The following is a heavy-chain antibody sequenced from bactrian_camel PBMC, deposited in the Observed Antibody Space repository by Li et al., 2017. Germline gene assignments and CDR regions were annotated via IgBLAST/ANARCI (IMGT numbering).Heavy chain of an antibody. CDR2: IRNGGITT. D-gene: IGHD4*01. V-gene: IGHV3S54*01. CDR3: AASSKYLSHTSLLTRGDYNY. J-gene: IGHJ4*01. Sequence: HVQLVESGGGSVQAGGSLLLSCEVSAYIDNMKCMAWFRQAPGKEREGVAAIRNGGITTAYADSVKGRVTISQDNSKDAVFLQIDSLKAEDTAVYYCAASSKYLSHTSLLTRGDYNYWGQGTQVTVS. CDR1: AYIDNMKC.